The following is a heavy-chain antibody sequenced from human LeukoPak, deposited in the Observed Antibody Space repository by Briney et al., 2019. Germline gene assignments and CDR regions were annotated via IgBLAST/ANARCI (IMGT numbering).Heavy chain of an antibody. J-gene: IGHJ5*02. Sequence: PSETLSLTYTVSGGSISSSSYYWGWIRQPPGKGLEWIGSIYYSGSTYYNPSLKSRVTISVDTSKNQFSLKLSSVTAADTAVYYCASTIAAAGWYNWFDPWGQGTLVTVSS. CDR3: ASTIAAAGWYNWFDP. CDR1: GGSISSSSYY. D-gene: IGHD6-13*01. CDR2: IYYSGST. V-gene: IGHV4-39*01.